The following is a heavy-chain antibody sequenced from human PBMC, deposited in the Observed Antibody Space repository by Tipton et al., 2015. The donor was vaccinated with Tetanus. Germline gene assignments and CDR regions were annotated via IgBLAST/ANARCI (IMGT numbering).Heavy chain of an antibody. V-gene: IGHV4-34*01. CDR2: IHQTGTT. CDR3: ARGPLRFFDH. Sequence: TLSLTCVVYGGSFNGYYRNWIRQSPGKGLEWIGEIHQTGTTNYNPSLKSRVSISLDMAKNQFSLRLTSVTAADTAMYYCARGPLRFFDHWGQGTLVTVSS. J-gene: IGHJ1*01. CDR1: GGSFNGYY.